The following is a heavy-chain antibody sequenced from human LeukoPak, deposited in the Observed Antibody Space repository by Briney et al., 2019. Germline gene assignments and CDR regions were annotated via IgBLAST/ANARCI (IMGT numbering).Heavy chain of an antibody. J-gene: IGHJ5*02. D-gene: IGHD2-15*01. Sequence: GGSLRLSCAASGVTFSTYGMHWVRQAPGKGLEWVALIWYDGINKYYADSVKGRLTISRDDSKNTLYLQLNSLSAEDTAVYYCVRGGGGYCSGGSCLGWFDPWGQGTLVTVSS. V-gene: IGHV3-33*01. CDR3: VRGGGGYCSGGSCLGWFDP. CDR2: IWYDGINK. CDR1: GVTFSTYG.